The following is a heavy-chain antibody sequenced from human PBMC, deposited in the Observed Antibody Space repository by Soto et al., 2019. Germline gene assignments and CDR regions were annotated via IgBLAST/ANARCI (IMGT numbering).Heavy chain of an antibody. CDR1: GFTFSSYV. V-gene: IGHV3-23*01. Sequence: EVQLLESGGGLVQPGGSLRLSCAASGFTFSSYVMSWVRQAPGKGLEWVSAISGGHITYYADSVKGRFTISRDNTKNTLYLQMTSLRAEDADLDYCAKDGESESYSGKYAIDSWGQGTLVSVST. J-gene: IGHJ5*01. CDR3: AKDGESESYSGKYAIDS. D-gene: IGHD1-26*01. CDR2: ISGGHIT.